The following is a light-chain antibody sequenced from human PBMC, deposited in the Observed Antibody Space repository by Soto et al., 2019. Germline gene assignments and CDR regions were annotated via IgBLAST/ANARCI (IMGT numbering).Light chain of an antibody. Sequence: TQSPGTLSASVGDTVTITCRASQSISSHLNWYQQKPGKAPNLLMYTASNLQSGVPSRFSGSGSGTDFTLTISSLQPEDFATYYCQQSYSTPISFGQGTRLEIK. CDR1: QSISSH. J-gene: IGKJ5*01. CDR3: QQSYSTPIS. V-gene: IGKV1-39*01. CDR2: TAS.